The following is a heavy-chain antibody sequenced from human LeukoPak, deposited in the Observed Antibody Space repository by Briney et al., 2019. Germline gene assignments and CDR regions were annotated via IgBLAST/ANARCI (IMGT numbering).Heavy chain of an antibody. Sequence: ASVKVSCKASGYTFTLYGITWVRQAPGQGLEWMGWISTNNGNTNFAQKLQGRVTLTRDMSTSTDYLELSSLRSEDTAVYYCARDNSVRDEAWWFNPWGQGTLVTVSS. D-gene: IGHD5-24*01. CDR2: ISTNNGNT. V-gene: IGHV1-18*01. CDR1: GYTFTLYG. CDR3: ARDNSVRDEAWWFNP. J-gene: IGHJ5*02.